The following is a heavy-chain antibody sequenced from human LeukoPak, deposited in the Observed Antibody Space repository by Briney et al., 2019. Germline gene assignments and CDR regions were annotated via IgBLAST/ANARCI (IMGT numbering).Heavy chain of an antibody. V-gene: IGHV3-9*01. Sequence: GGSLRLSCAASGFTFSSYGMHWVRQAPGKGLGWVSGISWNSGSIGYADSVKGRFTISRDNAKNSLYLQMNSLRAEDTALYYCAKDSGDSSGYFYYFDYWGQGTLVTVSS. CDR3: AKDSGDSSGYFYYFDY. CDR1: GFTFSSYG. J-gene: IGHJ4*02. CDR2: ISWNSGSI. D-gene: IGHD3-22*01.